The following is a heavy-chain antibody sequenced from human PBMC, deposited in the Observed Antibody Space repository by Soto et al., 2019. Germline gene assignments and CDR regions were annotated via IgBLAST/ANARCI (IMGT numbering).Heavy chain of an antibody. CDR2: MNPNSGNT. D-gene: IGHD3-10*01. V-gene: IGHV1-8*01. CDR3: ARRRGITMVRRNWFDP. J-gene: IGHJ5*02. CDR1: GYTFTSYD. Sequence: QVQLVQSGAEVKKPGASVKVSCKASGYTFTSYDINWVRQATGQGLEWMGWMNPNSGNTGYAQKFQGRVTMTRNTSISTAYMELSSLRSEDTAVYYCARRRGITMVRRNWFDPWGQGTLVTVSS.